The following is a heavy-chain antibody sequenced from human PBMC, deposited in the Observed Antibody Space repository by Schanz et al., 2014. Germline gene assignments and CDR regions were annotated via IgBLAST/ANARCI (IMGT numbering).Heavy chain of an antibody. CDR2: IIPILDKT. V-gene: IGHV1-69*08. Sequence: QVQLVQSGAEVKKPGSSVKVSCKASGGTFSSSTLTWVRQAPGQGLEWMGRIIPILDKTNYAQKFQGRVTMTTDTSTSTAYMELRSLISDDTAVYYCVRDAGWAFGDYHDMDVWGQGTSVNVSS. CDR3: VRDAGWAFGDYHDMDV. CDR1: GGTFSSST. J-gene: IGHJ6*02. D-gene: IGHD3-10*01.